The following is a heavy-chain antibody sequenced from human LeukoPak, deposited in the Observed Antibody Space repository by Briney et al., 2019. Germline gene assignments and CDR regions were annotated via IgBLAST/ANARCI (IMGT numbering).Heavy chain of an antibody. CDR3: ASILDLGSGWSDSDY. CDR1: GFTFSDHY. CDR2: TRNKANSYTT. D-gene: IGHD6-19*01. Sequence: GGSLRLSCAASGFTFSDHYMDWVRQAPGKGLEWVGRTRNKANSYTTEYAASVKGRFTISRDDSKNSLYLQMNSLKTEDTAVYYCASILDLGSGWSDSDYWGQGTLVTVSS. J-gene: IGHJ4*02. V-gene: IGHV3-72*01.